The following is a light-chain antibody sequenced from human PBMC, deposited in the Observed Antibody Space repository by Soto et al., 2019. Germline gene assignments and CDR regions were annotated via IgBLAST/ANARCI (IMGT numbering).Light chain of an antibody. CDR3: QQYGSSGT. CDR1: QSVSSR. CDR2: GAS. Sequence: EIVLTQSPGTLSVSPGERATLSCRASQSVSSRLAWYQQXPGQAPRILIYGASNRATGIPDRFSGSGSGTDFTLTISRLEPEDFAVYYCQQYGSSGTFGQGTKVDIK. V-gene: IGKV3-20*01. J-gene: IGKJ1*01.